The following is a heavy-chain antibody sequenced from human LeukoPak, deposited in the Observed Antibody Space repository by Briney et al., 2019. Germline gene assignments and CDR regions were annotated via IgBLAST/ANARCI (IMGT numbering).Heavy chain of an antibody. V-gene: IGHV4-39*07. CDR3: AREGTHRYCSSTSCYKVAADHYYYYMDV. CDR1: GGSISSSSYY. D-gene: IGHD2-2*02. Sequence: SETLSLTCTVSGGSISSSSYYWGWIRQPPGKGLAWIGSIYYSGSTYYNPSLKSRVTISVDTSKNQFSLKLSSVTAADTAVYYCAREGTHRYCSSTSCYKVAADHYYYYMDVWGKGTTVTVSS. J-gene: IGHJ6*03. CDR2: IYYSGST.